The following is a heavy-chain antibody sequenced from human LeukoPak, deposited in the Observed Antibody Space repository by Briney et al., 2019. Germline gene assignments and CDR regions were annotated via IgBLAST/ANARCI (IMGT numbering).Heavy chain of an antibody. CDR1: GFTFSSYE. CDR3: ARGRLVVPAANKNFDY. CDR2: ISSSGSTI. D-gene: IGHD2-2*01. Sequence: GGSLRLSCAASGFTFSSYEMNWVRQAPGKGLEWVSYISSSGSTIYYADSVKGRFTTSRDNAKNSLYLQMNSLRAEDTAVYYCARGRLVVPAANKNFDYWGQGTLVTVSS. V-gene: IGHV3-48*03. J-gene: IGHJ4*02.